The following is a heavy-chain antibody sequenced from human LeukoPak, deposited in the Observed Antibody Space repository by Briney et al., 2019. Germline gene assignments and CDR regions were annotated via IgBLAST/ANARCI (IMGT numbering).Heavy chain of an antibody. D-gene: IGHD5-12*01. CDR2: IYYSGST. J-gene: IGHJ4*02. CDR3: ASQVEDIVATEGQFDY. CDR1: GGSISSYY. V-gene: IGHV4-39*01. Sequence: PSETLSLTCTVSGGSISSYYWGWIRQPPGKGLEWIGSIYYSGSTYYNPSLKSRVTISVDTSKNQFSLKLSSVTAADTTVYYCASQVEDIVATEGQFDYWGQGTLVTVSS.